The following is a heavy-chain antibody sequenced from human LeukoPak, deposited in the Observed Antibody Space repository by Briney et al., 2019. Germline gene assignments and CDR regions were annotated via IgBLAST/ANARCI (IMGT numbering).Heavy chain of an antibody. CDR2: IYSSGDT. Sequence: SETLSLTCTVSGDSISSYYWSWIRQPAGKGLEWIGRIYSSGDTNYNPSLKSRVTMSVDTSKNQFSLNLRSVTAADTAVYYCARGYYASGEGYWGQGALVTVSS. V-gene: IGHV4-4*07. D-gene: IGHD3-10*01. CDR1: GDSISSYY. CDR3: ARGYYASGEGY. J-gene: IGHJ4*02.